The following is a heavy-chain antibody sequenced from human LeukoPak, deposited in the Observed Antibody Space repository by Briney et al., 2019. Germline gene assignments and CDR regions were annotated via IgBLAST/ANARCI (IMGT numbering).Heavy chain of an antibody. Sequence: ASVKVSCKASGYTFSTYDINWVRQATGQGLEWMGIINPSGGSTSYAQKFQGRVTMTRDMSTSTVYMELSSLRSEDTAVYYCARGYDILTGYYPDIDIDYWGQGTLVTVS. CDR1: GYTFSTYD. CDR3: ARGYDILTGYYPDIDIDY. V-gene: IGHV1-46*01. J-gene: IGHJ4*02. D-gene: IGHD3-9*01. CDR2: INPSGGST.